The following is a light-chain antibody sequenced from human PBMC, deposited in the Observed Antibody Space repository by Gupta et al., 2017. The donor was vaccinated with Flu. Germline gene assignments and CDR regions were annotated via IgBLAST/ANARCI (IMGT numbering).Light chain of an antibody. J-gene: IGLJ1*01. V-gene: IGLV2-8*01. Sequence: IIDVVGFHLVSCSQQHPGKAPNLIISAVTKRPSGVPDRFSGSQSGNPASLTVSGLPAEDGADYYCSSYAGNNRGVFGTGTKVTVL. CDR1: IIDVVGFHL. CDR3: SSYAGNNRGV. CDR2: AVT.